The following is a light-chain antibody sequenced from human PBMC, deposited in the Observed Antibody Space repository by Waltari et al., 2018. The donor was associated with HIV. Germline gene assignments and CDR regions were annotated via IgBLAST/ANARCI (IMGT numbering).Light chain of an antibody. V-gene: IGLV2-14*01. CDR3: SSYTRSTTLV. J-gene: IGLJ2*01. CDR2: EVT. Sequence: QSALTQPASVSGSPGQSITISCTGTNSDIGGFDYVSWYQQYPGSAPKPIIFEVTNRPSGISDRFSASKSGTTASLTISGLQAEDAADYYCSSYTRSTTLVFGGGTKVTVL. CDR1: NSDIGGFDY.